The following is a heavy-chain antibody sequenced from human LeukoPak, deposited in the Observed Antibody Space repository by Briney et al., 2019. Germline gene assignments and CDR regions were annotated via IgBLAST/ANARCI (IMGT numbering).Heavy chain of an antibody. J-gene: IGHJ1*01. V-gene: IGHV3-53*01. D-gene: IGHD6-19*01. CDR3: ARVESGWFQREYFQH. CDR1: GFIVSSNY. Sequence: GGSLRLSCAASGFIVSSNYMSWVRQAPGKGLEWVSVIYSGGSTYYADSVKGRFTLSRDNSKNTLYLQMNSLRAEDTAVYYCARVESGWFQREYFQHWGQGTLVTVSS. CDR2: IYSGGST.